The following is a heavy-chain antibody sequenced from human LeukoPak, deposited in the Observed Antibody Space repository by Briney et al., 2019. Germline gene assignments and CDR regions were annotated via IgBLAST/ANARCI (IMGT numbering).Heavy chain of an antibody. CDR2: IIPIFGTA. Sequence: SVKVSCKASGGTFSSYAISWVRQAPGQGLEWMGGIIPIFGTANYAQKFQGRVTITADESTSTAYMELSSLRSEYTAVYYCARPRYCSSTSCYTLGYWGQGTLVTVSS. J-gene: IGHJ4*02. V-gene: IGHV1-69*13. CDR1: GGTFSSYA. D-gene: IGHD2-2*02. CDR3: ARPRYCSSTSCYTLGY.